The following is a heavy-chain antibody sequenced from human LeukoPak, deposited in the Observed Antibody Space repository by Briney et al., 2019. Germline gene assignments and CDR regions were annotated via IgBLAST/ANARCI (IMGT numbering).Heavy chain of an antibody. J-gene: IGHJ3*02. D-gene: IGHD3-22*01. V-gene: IGHV4-59*01. CDR2: IYYSGST. CDR3: ATHSSGYDSGNDAFDI. CDR1: GGSISSYY. Sequence: SETLSPTCTVSGGSISSYYWSWIRQPPGKGLEWIGYIYYSGSTNYNPSLKSRVTISVDTSKNQFSLKLSSVTAADTAVYYCATHSSGYDSGNDAFDIWGQGTMVTVSS.